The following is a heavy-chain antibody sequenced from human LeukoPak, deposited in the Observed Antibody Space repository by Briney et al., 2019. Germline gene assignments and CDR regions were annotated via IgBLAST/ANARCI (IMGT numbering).Heavy chain of an antibody. CDR1: GFTFSSYS. CDR3: ARDSGSTSY. V-gene: IGHV3-21*01. Sequence: GGSLRLSCAASGFTFSSYSMSWVRQAPGKGLEWVSSISSSSSYIYYADSVKGRFTISRDDAKNSLYLQMNSLRAEDTAVYFCARDSGSTSYWGQGTLVTVSS. D-gene: IGHD2-2*01. CDR2: ISSSSSYI. J-gene: IGHJ4*02.